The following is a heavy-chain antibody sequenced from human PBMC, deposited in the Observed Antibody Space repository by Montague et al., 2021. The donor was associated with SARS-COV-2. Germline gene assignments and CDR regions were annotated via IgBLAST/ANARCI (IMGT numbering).Heavy chain of an antibody. J-gene: IGHJ6*02. CDR3: ARGQVPGLVEYCYYGMDV. CDR2: IYTSGST. V-gene: IGHV4-4*07. Sequence: SETLSLTCSVSGGSISSYYWSWIRQPAGKGLEWIGRIYTSGSTNYNPSLKSRVTMSVDTSKNQFSLKLSSVTAADTAVYYCARGQVPGLVEYCYYGMDVWGQGTTVTVSS. CDR1: GGSISSYY. D-gene: IGHD2-2*01.